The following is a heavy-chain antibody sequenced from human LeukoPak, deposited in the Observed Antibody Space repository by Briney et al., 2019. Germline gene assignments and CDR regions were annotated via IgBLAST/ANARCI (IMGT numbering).Heavy chain of an antibody. CDR2: INPSGGST. CDR3: ARGLYDNLTGHSEGDWFDP. V-gene: IGHV1-46*01. D-gene: IGHD3-9*01. J-gene: IGHJ5*02. Sequence: ASVKVSCKASGYTFTSYYMHWVRQAPGQGLEWMGIINPSGGSTSYAQKFQGRVTMTRDTSTSTVYMELSSLTSEDTAVYYCARGLYDNLTGHSEGDWFDPWGQGTLVTDSS. CDR1: GYTFTSYY.